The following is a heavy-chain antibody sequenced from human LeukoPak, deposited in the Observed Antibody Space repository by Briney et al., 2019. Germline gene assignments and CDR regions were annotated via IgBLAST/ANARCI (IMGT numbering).Heavy chain of an antibody. CDR3: ARAHRSLIAAAATFDY. CDR1: GFTFSSYS. Sequence: PGGSLRLSCAASGFTFSSYSMNWVRQAPGKGLEWVSSISSSSYIYYADSAKDRFTIFTDNATNSSHLQMNSRITDDKAEYYYARAHRSLIAAAATFDYWGQGTLVTVSS. D-gene: IGHD6-13*01. V-gene: IGHV3-21*01. J-gene: IGHJ4*02. CDR2: ISSSSYI.